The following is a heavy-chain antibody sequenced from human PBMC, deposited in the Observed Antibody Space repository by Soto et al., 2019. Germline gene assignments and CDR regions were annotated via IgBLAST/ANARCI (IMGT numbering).Heavy chain of an antibody. J-gene: IGHJ3*01. D-gene: IGHD3-9*01. CDR1: GFKFSDYY. V-gene: IGHV3-11*01. CDR2: ISSSITTI. CDR3: ASLAAFEPFDL. Sequence: QVQLVDSGGGLVKPGESLRLSCAACGFKFSDYYMSWFRQAPGKGLEWVSYISSSITTISYADSVRGRFIISRDNAKSSLYLQMNSLRVEDTTVYYCASLAAFEPFDLWGQGTMVTVSS.